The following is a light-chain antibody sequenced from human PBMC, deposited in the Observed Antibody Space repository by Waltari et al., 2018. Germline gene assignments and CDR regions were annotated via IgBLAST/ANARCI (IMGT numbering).Light chain of an antibody. Sequence: QSALTQPASVSGSPGQSITLSCTGTSSDVGGYNYVSWYQQHPGKAPKLMIYDVSNRPSGVSNRFSGSKSGNTASLTISGLQAEDETDYYCSSYTSTDVVFGGGTKLTVL. CDR3: SSYTSTDVV. J-gene: IGLJ2*01. CDR1: SSDVGGYNY. CDR2: DVS. V-gene: IGLV2-14*01.